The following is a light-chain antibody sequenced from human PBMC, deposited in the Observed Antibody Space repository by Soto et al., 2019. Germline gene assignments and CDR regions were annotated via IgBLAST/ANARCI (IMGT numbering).Light chain of an antibody. J-gene: IGKJ2*01. Sequence: EIVMTQSPATLSVSPGGRATLSCRASQSVSSYLAWYQQRPGQPPRLPIYGASTRATGIPARFSGIGSGTEFCLPCSSLQSEDFAVYYGQQYTTWPLEYTVGQGTELEIK. CDR1: QSVSSY. CDR3: QQYTTWPLEYT. V-gene: IGKV3-15*01. CDR2: GAS.